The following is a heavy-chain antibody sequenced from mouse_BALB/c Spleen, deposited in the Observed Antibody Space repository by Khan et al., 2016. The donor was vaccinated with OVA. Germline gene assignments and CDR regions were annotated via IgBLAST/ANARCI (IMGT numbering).Heavy chain of an antibody. CDR1: GFSFTAYA. CDR3: AKDPPYYGMDY. CDR2: IWAGGSN. Sequence: QVQLKQSGPGLVAPSQSLSITCTVSGFSFTAYAVSWIRQTPGKGLEWLGVIWAGGSNYYYSQLKSRLSISQDNSKSQAFLKVSSLHTDDSAMYYCAKDPPYYGMDYWGQGTSVTVSS. J-gene: IGHJ4*01. V-gene: IGHV2-6-5*01.